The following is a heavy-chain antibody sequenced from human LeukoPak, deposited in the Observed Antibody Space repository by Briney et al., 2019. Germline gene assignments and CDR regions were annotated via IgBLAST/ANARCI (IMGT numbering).Heavy chain of an antibody. V-gene: IGHV3-30*02. D-gene: IGHD3-16*02. CDR3: AKDSRNMITFGGVIPD. J-gene: IGHJ4*02. Sequence: PGGSLRLSCDASGFPFGTYGMHLLYQAPAKGLEWLAFIRSDVSDKYYADSVKRRFTISRDNSRNTLYLQINSLRAEDTAVYYCAKDSRNMITFGGVIPDWGQGTLVTVSS. CDR1: GFPFGTYG. CDR2: IRSDVSDK.